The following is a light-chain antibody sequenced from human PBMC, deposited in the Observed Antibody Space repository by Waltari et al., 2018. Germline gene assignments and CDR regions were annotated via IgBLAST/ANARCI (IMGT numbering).Light chain of an antibody. V-gene: IGLV2-8*01. CDR2: EVS. J-gene: IGLJ2*01. Sequence: QSALTQPPSASGSPGQSVAISCTGTSRDVGGYNYVPWYQQHPDKAPKLIIYEVSKRPSGVPDRFSGSKSGNTASLTVSGLQADDEADFYCSSYAGSNDPVVFGGGTKLTVL. CDR1: SRDVGGYNY. CDR3: SSYAGSNDPVV.